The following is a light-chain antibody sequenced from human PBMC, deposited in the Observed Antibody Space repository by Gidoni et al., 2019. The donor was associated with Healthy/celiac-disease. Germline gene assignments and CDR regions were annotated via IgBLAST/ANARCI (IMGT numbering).Light chain of an antibody. J-gene: IGKJ5*01. CDR1: QSVSSN. CDR2: DSS. CDR3: QQYNSWPPIT. Sequence: EIVMTQSPATLSVSPGERATLSCGASQSVSSNLAWYQQKPGQAPRLLIYDSSTRATGIPARFSGSGSGTEFTLTISSLQSEDFAVYYCQQYNSWPPITFXXXTRLEIK. V-gene: IGKV3-15*01.